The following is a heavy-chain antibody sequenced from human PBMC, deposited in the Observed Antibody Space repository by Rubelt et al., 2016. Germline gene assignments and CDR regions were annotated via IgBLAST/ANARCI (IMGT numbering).Heavy chain of an antibody. V-gene: IGHV4-59*01. CDR3: ARAPVEMATAQFDY. Sequence: QVQLQESGPGLVKPSETLSLTCTVSGGSISSYYWSWIRQPPGKGLEWIGYIYYSGSTNYNPSLKSGFTISYETSKNQLSRKLGLVTAADTAVYYCARAPVEMATAQFDYWGQGTLVTVSS. CDR2: IYYSGST. CDR1: GGSISSYY. J-gene: IGHJ4*02. D-gene: IGHD5-24*01.